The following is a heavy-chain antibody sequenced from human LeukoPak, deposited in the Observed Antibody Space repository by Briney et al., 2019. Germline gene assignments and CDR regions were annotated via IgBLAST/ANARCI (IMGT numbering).Heavy chain of an antibody. Sequence: SETLSLTCAVYGGSFSGYYWSWIRQPPGKGLEWIGEINHSGSTNYNASRKSRVTISVDTSKNQFSLRLSSVTAADTAVYYCAPRGDIEHSYGYGKWFDPWGQGTRVTVSS. CDR2: INHSGST. CDR3: APRGDIEHSYGYGKWFDP. CDR1: GGSFSGYY. J-gene: IGHJ5*02. D-gene: IGHD5-18*01. V-gene: IGHV4-34*01.